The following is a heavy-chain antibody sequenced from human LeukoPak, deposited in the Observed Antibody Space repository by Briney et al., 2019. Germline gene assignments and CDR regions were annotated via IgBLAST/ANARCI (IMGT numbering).Heavy chain of an antibody. CDR3: ARAHHPGSGWDFDY. CDR2: ISGSGGST. D-gene: IGHD6-19*01. Sequence: GASLRLSCAASGFTFSSYAMSWVRQAPGKGLEWVSAISGSGGSTYYADSVKGRFTISRDNAKNSLYLQMNSLRAEDTAVYYCARAHHPGSGWDFDYWGQGTLVTVSS. V-gene: IGHV3-23*01. J-gene: IGHJ4*02. CDR1: GFTFSSYA.